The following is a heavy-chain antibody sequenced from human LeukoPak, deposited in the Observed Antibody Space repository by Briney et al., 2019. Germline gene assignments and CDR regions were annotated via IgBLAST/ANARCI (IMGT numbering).Heavy chain of an antibody. Sequence: SETLSLTCAVYGGSFSGYYWTWIRQPPGKGLEWIGEINHSGGTSYNPSLKSQVTISVDTSKNQFSLKLSSVTAADTAVYYCARGHPLLDYWGQGTLVTVSS. J-gene: IGHJ4*02. CDR3: ARGHPLLDY. CDR1: GGSFSGYY. CDR2: INHSGGT. V-gene: IGHV4-34*01. D-gene: IGHD2-21*02.